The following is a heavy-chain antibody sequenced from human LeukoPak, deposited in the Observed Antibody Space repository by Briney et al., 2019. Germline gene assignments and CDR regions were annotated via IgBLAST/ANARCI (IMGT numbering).Heavy chain of an antibody. Sequence: ASVKVSCKASGYTFTSYDINWVRQATGQGLEWMGWMNPNSGNTGYAQKFQGRVTITRNTSISTAYMELSSLRSEDTAVYYCARAKQQPHAFDIWGQGTMVTVSS. V-gene: IGHV1-8*03. J-gene: IGHJ3*02. CDR2: MNPNSGNT. CDR1: GYTFTSYD. CDR3: ARAKQQPHAFDI. D-gene: IGHD6-13*01.